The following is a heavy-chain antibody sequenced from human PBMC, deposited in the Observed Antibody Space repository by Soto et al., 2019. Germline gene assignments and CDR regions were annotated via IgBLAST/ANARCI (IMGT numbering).Heavy chain of an antibody. J-gene: IGHJ4*02. V-gene: IGHV3-64*01. Sequence: GGSLRLSCAASGFTFSSYAMHWVRQAPGKGLEYVSAISSNGGSTYYANSVKGRFTISRDNSKNTLYLQMGSLRAEDMTVYYCARWGDYGDRRKYYFDYWGQGTLVTVSS. CDR3: ARWGDYGDRRKYYFDY. D-gene: IGHD4-17*01. CDR1: GFTFSSYA. CDR2: ISSNGGST.